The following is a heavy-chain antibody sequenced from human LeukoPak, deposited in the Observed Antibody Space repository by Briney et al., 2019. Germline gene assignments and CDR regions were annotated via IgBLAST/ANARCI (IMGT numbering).Heavy chain of an antibody. Sequence: ASVKVSCKASGYTFSDAYMHWVRQAPGQGLEWMGWINPKGGNTYYAETFRGGVTMTRDTSISTVYVDLTSLTSDDTAVHYCAALGGHSVAAQNGYWGLGTLVTVSS. J-gene: IGHJ4*02. CDR3: AALGGHSVAAQNGY. CDR1: GYTFSDAY. D-gene: IGHD3-16*01. V-gene: IGHV1-2*02. CDR2: INPKGGNT.